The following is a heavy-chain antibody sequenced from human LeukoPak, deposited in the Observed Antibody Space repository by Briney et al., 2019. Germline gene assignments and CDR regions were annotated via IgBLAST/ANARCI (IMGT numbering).Heavy chain of an antibody. CDR3: AKDRQSWTSYGNGGDY. D-gene: IGHD2-2*01. CDR1: GFTFRSYG. Sequence: GGSLRLSCAASGFTFRSYGMHWVREAPGEGVEGVAFIRYDGSNKYYADSEKGRFTISRDSSKNTVYLQMNSLRAEDTAVYYCAKDRQSWTSYGNGGDYWGQGTLVTVSS. J-gene: IGHJ4*02. V-gene: IGHV3-30*02. CDR2: IRYDGSNK.